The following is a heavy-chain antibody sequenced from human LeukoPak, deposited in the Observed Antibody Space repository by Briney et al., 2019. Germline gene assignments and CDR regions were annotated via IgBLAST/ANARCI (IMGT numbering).Heavy chain of an antibody. J-gene: IGHJ4*02. V-gene: IGHV3-21*01. CDR1: GFTFNTYS. D-gene: IGHD2-15*01. CDR2: ISGSRTYI. CDR3: ARHSRNCSGGYCYLYY. Sequence: GGSLRLSCAASGFTFNTYSINWVRQAPGKGLEWVSSISGSRTYIFYADSVKGRFTISRDNAKNSLYLQMNSLRAEDTAVYYCARHSRNCSGGYCYLYYWGQGTLVTVSS.